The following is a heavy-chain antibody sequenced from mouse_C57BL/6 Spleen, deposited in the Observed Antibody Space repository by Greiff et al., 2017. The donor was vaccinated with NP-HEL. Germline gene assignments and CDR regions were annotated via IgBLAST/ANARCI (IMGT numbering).Heavy chain of an antibody. Sequence: EVQGVESGGDLVKPGGSLKLSCAASGFTFSSYGMSWVRQTPDKRLEWVATISSGGSYTYYPASVKGRFTISRDNAKNTLYLQMSCRKSEDTAMYYCARHGGYDGAMDYWGQGTSVTVSS. V-gene: IGHV5-6*01. J-gene: IGHJ4*01. CDR2: ISSGGSYT. CDR1: GFTFSSYG. D-gene: IGHD2-2*01. CDR3: ARHGGYDGAMDY.